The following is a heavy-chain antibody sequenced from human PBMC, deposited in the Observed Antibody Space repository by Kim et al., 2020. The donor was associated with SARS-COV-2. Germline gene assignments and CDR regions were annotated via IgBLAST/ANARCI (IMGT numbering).Heavy chain of an antibody. Sequence: YYTDGVKGRFTISRDNFKNTLYLHMNSRRVEDTAVYYCARADGWLLVNFQHGGQGTLVTVSS. J-gene: IGHJ1*01. CDR3: ARADGWLLVNFQH. V-gene: IGHV3-23*01. D-gene: IGHD5-12*01.